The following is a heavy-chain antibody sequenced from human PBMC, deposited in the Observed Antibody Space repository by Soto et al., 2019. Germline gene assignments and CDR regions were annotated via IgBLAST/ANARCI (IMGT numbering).Heavy chain of an antibody. CDR2: IYYSGST. CDR1: GGSISSGGYY. Sequence: QVQLQESGPGLVKPSQTLSLTCTVSGGSISSGGYYWSWIRQHPGKGLEWIGYIYYSGSTYYNPSLKSRVTISVDTSKNQFSLKLSSVTAADTAVYYCARATHYDFWSGYDTYYYYYYYMVVWGKGTTVTVSS. D-gene: IGHD3-3*01. CDR3: ARATHYDFWSGYDTYYYYYYYMVV. V-gene: IGHV4-31*03. J-gene: IGHJ6*03.